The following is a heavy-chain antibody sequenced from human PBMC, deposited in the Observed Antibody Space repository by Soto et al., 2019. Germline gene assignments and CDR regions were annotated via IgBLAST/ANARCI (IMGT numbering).Heavy chain of an antibody. J-gene: IGHJ3*02. D-gene: IGHD6-6*01. V-gene: IGHV3-11*01. CDR1: GFIFSDYY. CDR2: ITSSDSTT. CDR3: ARCQPPEYSSSSDEEAFDI. Sequence: QVQLVESGGGLVKPGGSLRLSCAASGFIFSDYYMSWIRQAPGKGLEWVSYITSSDSTTYYADSVKGRFTISRDNAKNSLYLQMNSLRGEDTAVYYCARCQPPEYSSSSDEEAFDIWGQGTMVTVSS.